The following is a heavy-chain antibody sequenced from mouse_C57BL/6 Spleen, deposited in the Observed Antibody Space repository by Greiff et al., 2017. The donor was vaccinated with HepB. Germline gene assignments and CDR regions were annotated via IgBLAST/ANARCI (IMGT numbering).Heavy chain of an antibody. CDR2: IDPETGGT. D-gene: IGHD1-1*01. CDR1: GYTFTDYE. V-gene: IGHV1-15*01. J-gene: IGHJ1*03. CDR3: TRQVVAKDLYFDV. Sequence: QVQLQQSGAELVRPGASVTLSCKASGYTFTDYEMHWVKQTPVHGLEWIGAIDPETGGTAYNQKFKGKAILTADKSSSTAYMELRSLTSEDSAVYYCTRQVVAKDLYFDVWGTGTTVTVSS.